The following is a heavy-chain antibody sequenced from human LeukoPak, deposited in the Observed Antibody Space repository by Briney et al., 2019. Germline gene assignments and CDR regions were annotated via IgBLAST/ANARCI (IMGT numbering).Heavy chain of an antibody. CDR1: GGSISSYY. D-gene: IGHD3-3*01. CDR2: IYYSGST. CDR3: ARIGYDFWSGYNWFDP. V-gene: IGHV4-59*01. J-gene: IGHJ5*02. Sequence: SETLSLTCTVSGGSISSYYWSWIRQPPGKGLEWIGYIYYSGSTNYTPSLKSRVTISVDTSKNQFSLKLSSVTAADTAVYYCARIGYDFWSGYNWFDPWGQGTLVTVSS.